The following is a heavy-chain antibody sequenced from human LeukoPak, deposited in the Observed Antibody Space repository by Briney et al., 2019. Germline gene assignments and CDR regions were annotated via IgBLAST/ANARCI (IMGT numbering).Heavy chain of an antibody. CDR2: INHSGST. V-gene: IGHV4-34*01. CDR3: ARPGAQAYYYYFYMDV. CDR1: GGSFSGYY. J-gene: IGHJ6*03. Sequence: PSETLSLTCAVYGGSFSGYYWSWIRQPPGKGLEWIGEINHSGSTNYNPSLKSRVTISVDTSKNQFSLKLSSVTAADTAVYYCARPGAQAYYYYFYMDVWGKGTTVTVSS. D-gene: IGHD7-27*01.